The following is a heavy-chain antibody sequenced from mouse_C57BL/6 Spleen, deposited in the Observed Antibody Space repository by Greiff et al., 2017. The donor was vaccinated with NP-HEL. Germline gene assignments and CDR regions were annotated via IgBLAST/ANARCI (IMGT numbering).Heavy chain of an antibody. V-gene: IGHV5-17*01. D-gene: IGHD2-3*01. CDR3: ASDGTAWFAY. CDR2: ISSGSSTI. CDR1: GFTFSDYG. J-gene: IGHJ3*01. Sequence: EVKLMESGGGLVKPGGSLKLSCAASGFTFSDYGMHWVRQAPEKGLEWVAYISSGSSTIYYADTVKGRFTISRDNAKNTLFLQMTSLRSEDTAMYYCASDGTAWFAYWGQGTLVTVSA.